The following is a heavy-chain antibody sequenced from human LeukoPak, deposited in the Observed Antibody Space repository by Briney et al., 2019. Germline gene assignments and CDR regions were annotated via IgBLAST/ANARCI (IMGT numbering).Heavy chain of an antibody. CDR2: ICRSGGST. V-gene: IGHV3-23*01. D-gene: IGHD1-26*01. CDR1: GFTLNSYA. J-gene: IGHJ3*02. CDR3: ARALARASSSGSYYGAFDI. Sequence: GGSLRLFCAASGFTLNSYAMSWLRQAPGKGLEWVSAICRSGGSTYYPDSVKGRFTISRDNAKNTLYLQMNSLRAEDTAVYYCARALARASSSGSYYGAFDIWGQGTMVTVSS.